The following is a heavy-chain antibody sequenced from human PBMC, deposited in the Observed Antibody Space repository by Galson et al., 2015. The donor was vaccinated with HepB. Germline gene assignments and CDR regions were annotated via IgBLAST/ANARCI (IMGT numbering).Heavy chain of an antibody. CDR2: IIPIFGTA. J-gene: IGHJ1*01. D-gene: IGHD3-16*01. V-gene: IGHV1-69*06. CDR3: ALGEWRKYFQH. CDR1: GGTFSSYA. Sequence: SCKASGGTFSSYAISWVRQAPGQGLEWMGGIIPIFGTANYAQKFQGRVTITADKSTSTAYMELSSLRSEDTAVYYCALGEWRKYFQHWGQGTLVTVSS.